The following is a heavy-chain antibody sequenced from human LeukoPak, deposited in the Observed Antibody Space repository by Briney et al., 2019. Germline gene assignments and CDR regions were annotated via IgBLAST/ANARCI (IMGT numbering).Heavy chain of an antibody. V-gene: IGHV3-48*02. Sequence: GGSLRLSCVASGCTFSYYSMNWVRQAPGKGLEWVSYINSISGEIWYADSVKGRFTISRDDAKNSLYLQMNSLRDEDTAGYYCARDQCPAVSYGMDVWGPGVTVTVSS. CDR3: ARDQCPAVSYGMDV. CDR2: INSISGEI. J-gene: IGHJ6*01. CDR1: GCTFSYYS. D-gene: IGHD2-2*01.